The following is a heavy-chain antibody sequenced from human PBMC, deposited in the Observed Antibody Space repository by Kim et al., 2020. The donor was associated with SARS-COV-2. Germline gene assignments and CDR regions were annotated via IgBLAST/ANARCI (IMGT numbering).Heavy chain of an antibody. CDR3: TTEGLLYSWRYFDL. CDR2: IKSKTDGGTT. V-gene: IGHV3-15*01. J-gene: IGHJ2*01. D-gene: IGHD3-10*01. CDR1: GFTFSNAW. Sequence: GGSLRHSCAASGFTFSNAWMSWVRQAPGKGLEWVGRIKSKTDGGTTDYAAPVKGRFTISRDDSKNTLYLQMNSLKTEDTAVYYCTTEGLLYSWRYFDLWGRGTLVTVSS.